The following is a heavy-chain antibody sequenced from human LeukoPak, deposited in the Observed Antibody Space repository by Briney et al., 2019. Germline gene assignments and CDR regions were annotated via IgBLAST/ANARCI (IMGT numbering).Heavy chain of an antibody. Sequence: ASVKVSCKASGYTFNSYDINWVRQATGQGLEWMGWMNPNSGNTGYAQKFQGRVTITRNTSTSTAYMELSSLRSEDTAVYYCASAPKLPPYYYYYMDVWGKGTTVTVSS. CDR3: ASAPKLPPYYYYYMDV. D-gene: IGHD3-10*01. V-gene: IGHV1-8*03. CDR1: GYTFNSYD. J-gene: IGHJ6*03. CDR2: MNPNSGNT.